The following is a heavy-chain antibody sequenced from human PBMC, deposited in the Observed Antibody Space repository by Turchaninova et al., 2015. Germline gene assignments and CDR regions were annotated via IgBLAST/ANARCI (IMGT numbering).Heavy chain of an antibody. CDR1: GCSLITSGLG. Sequence: QVTLKESGPTRVKPTQRRTLTCRCSGCSLITSGLGVGWIRQPPGKALEWLAVVYWDDDKRYSPSLESRLTVTKDISKNQVVLTMTNMDPADTATYYCAYSRVPGTGFIGFFWGQGILVTVSS. CDR2: VYWDDDK. CDR3: AYSRVPGTGFIGFF. J-gene: IGHJ4*02. D-gene: IGHD3/OR15-3a*01. V-gene: IGHV2-5*02.